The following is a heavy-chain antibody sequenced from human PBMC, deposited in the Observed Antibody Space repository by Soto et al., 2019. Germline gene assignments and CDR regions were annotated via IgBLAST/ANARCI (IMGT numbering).Heavy chain of an antibody. CDR2: ISSSSSSI. V-gene: IGHV3-48*02. CDR1: GFTFSSYI. Sequence: GGSLRLSCAASGFTFSSYIMNWVRQAPGKGLEWVSYISSSSSSIYYADSVKGRFTISRDNAKNSLYLQLNSLRDEDTAVYYCAREGRVPPRPYYYGMDVWGQGTMVTVSS. J-gene: IGHJ6*02. D-gene: IGHD3-10*01. CDR3: AREGRVPPRPYYYGMDV.